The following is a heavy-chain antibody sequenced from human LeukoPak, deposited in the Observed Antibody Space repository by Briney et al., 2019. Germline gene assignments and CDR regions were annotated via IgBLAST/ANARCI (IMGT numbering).Heavy chain of an antibody. V-gene: IGHV4-4*07. Sequence: SETLSLTCTVSGGSISSYYWSWIRQPAGKGLEWIGRIYTSGSTNYNPSLKSRVTMSVDTSKNQFSLKLSSVTAADTAVYYCAREAGLNYYDSHDAFDIWGRGTMVTVSS. J-gene: IGHJ3*02. D-gene: IGHD3-22*01. CDR1: GGSISSYY. CDR2: IYTSGST. CDR3: AREAGLNYYDSHDAFDI.